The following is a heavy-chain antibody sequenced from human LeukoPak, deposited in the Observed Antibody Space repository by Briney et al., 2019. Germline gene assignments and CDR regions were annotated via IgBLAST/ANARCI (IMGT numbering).Heavy chain of an antibody. CDR2: IYYSGST. CDR1: GGSISSYY. CDR3: ARGALPYYDISTGYHTGPTHFDY. V-gene: IGHV4-59*01. J-gene: IGHJ4*02. Sequence: SETLSLTCTVSGGSISSYYWSWIRQPPGKGLEWIGYIYYSGSTNYNPSLKSRVTISVDTSKNQFSLKLSSVTAADTAVYYCARGALPYYDISTGYHTGPTHFDYWGQGTLVTVSS. D-gene: IGHD3-9*01.